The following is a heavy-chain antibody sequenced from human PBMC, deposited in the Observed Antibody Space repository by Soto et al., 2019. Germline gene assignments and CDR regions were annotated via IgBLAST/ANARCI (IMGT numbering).Heavy chain of an antibody. CDR1: GGSISSGGYY. V-gene: IGHV4-31*03. Sequence: QVQLQESGPGLVKPSQTLSLTCTVSGGSISSGGYYWYWIRQHPGKGLEWIGYIYYSGTTYYNPSLKSRVTISVDTSKNQFTPKLISVTAADTAVYYCAASCVACGGFNYYGMDVWGQGTTVTVSS. D-gene: IGHD2-21*01. CDR3: AASCVACGGFNYYGMDV. J-gene: IGHJ6*02. CDR2: IYYSGTT.